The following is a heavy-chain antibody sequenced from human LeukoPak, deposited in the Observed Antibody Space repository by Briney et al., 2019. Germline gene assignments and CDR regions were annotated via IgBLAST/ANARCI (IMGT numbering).Heavy chain of an antibody. Sequence: GESLKISCKGSGYSFTSYWIGWVRQMPGKGLEWMGIIYPGDSDTRYSPSFQGQVTISADKSISTAYLQWSSLKASDTAMYYCARHWGRITMIVVVITIRGIRHYWGQGTLVTVSS. V-gene: IGHV5-51*01. D-gene: IGHD3-22*01. J-gene: IGHJ4*02. CDR3: ARHWGRITMIVVVITIRGIRHY. CDR2: IYPGDSDT. CDR1: GYSFTSYW.